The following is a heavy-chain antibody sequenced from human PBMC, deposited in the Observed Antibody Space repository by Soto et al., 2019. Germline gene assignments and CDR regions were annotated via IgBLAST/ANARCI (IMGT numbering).Heavy chain of an antibody. CDR3: VQSRCGGDCLQSYSSHSYYGLDV. CDR2: IYWDDHK. J-gene: IGHJ6*02. CDR1: GFSLSTTGVG. V-gene: IGHV2-5*02. D-gene: IGHD2-21*01. Sequence: QITLKESGPTLVKPTQTLTLTCTFSGFSLSTTGVGVGWIRQPPGKALEWLALIYWDDHKRYNPSLKSRLTIPKDTSKNQVVLTMTNMDPVDTATYYCVQSRCGGDCLQSYSSHSYYGLDVWGQGTTVTVSS.